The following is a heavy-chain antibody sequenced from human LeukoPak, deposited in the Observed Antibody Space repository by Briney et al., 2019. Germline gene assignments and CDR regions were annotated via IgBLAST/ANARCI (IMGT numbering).Heavy chain of an antibody. CDR3: TKDIGTVTSTYSFDC. CDR1: GFTFDDYT. V-gene: IGHV3-43*01. CDR2: ISWDGRST. J-gene: IGHJ4*02. Sequence: PGGSLRLSCAASGFTFDDYTMHWVRQDPGKGLEWVSLISWDGRSTFYADSVKGRFTISRDNSKSSLFLQMNSLRTEDTALYYCTKDIGTVTSTYSFDCWGQGTLVTVSS. D-gene: IGHD4-11*01.